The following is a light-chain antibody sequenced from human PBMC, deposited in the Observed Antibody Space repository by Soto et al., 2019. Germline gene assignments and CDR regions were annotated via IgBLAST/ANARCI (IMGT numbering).Light chain of an antibody. CDR3: ASWDDRLGAVI. CDR1: SSNIGGTNY. Sequence: QSVLTQPPSASGTPGQKVFISCSGSSSNIGGTNYAYWYQQLPGAAPKLLMHSNNLRPSGVPERISGSKFGTAASLAISGLXSEDEAVYYCASWDDRLGAVIFGGGT. J-gene: IGLJ2*01. V-gene: IGLV1-47*02. CDR2: SNN.